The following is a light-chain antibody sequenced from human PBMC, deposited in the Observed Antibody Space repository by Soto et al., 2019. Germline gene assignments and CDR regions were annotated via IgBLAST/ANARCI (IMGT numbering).Light chain of an antibody. CDR2: DAS. J-gene: IGKJ4*01. Sequence: EIVLTQSPATLSLSPGERATLSCRASQSVSSYLAWYQQKPGQAPRLLIYDASNRSTGIPARFSGSGSGTDFTLTISSLETEDFAVYYCQQRSNWPPKLTFGGGTNVEIK. CDR3: QQRSNWPPKLT. CDR1: QSVSSY. V-gene: IGKV3-11*01.